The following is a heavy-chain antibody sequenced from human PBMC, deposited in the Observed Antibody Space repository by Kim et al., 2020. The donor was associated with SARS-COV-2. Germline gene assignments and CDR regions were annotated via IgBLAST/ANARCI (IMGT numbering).Heavy chain of an antibody. Sequence: SETLSLTCTVSGGSISSSSYYWGWIRQPPGKGLEWIGSIYYSGSTYYNPSIKSRVTISVDTSKNQFSLKLSSVTAADTAVYYCARHIGATAVGRVWFDPWGQGTLVTVSS. J-gene: IGHJ5*02. CDR3: ARHIGATAVGRVWFDP. V-gene: IGHV4-39*01. CDR1: GGSISSSSYY. CDR2: IYYSGST. D-gene: IGHD1-26*01.